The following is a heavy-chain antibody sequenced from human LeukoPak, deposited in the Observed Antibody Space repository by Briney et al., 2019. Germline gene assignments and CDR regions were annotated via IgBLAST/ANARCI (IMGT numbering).Heavy chain of an antibody. Sequence: ASVKVSCKASGFTFTNSAMQWVRQARGQRLEWIGWIVVASGNTKYAQKFQERVTITRDTSTSTAYMELSSPSPEDTAVYYCAAAPIEMQQRGFDYWGQGTLVTVSS. V-gene: IGHV1-58*02. CDR3: AAAPIEMQQRGFDY. J-gene: IGHJ4*02. CDR2: IVVASGNT. CDR1: GFTFTNSA. D-gene: IGHD5-24*01.